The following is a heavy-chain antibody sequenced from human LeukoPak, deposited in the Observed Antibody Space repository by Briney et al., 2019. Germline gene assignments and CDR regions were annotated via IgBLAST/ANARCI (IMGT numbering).Heavy chain of an antibody. CDR3: ATGKWFGELLPFDY. CDR2: FGPEDGET. CDR1: GYTLTELS. V-gene: IGHV1-24*01. J-gene: IGHJ4*02. Sequence: ASVKVSCKVSGYTLTELSMHWVRQAPGKGLEWMGGFGPEDGETIYAQKFQGRVTMTEDTSTDTAYMELSSLRSEDTAVYYCATGKWFGELLPFDYWGQGTLVTVSS. D-gene: IGHD3-10*01.